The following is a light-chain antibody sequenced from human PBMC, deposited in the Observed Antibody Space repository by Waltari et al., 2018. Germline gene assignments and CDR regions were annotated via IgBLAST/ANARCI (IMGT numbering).Light chain of an antibody. J-gene: IGLJ1*01. Sequence: SAELTQDPAVSVALGQTVTITCQGDSLRGYYARGYQQKPGQAPLLVIYGKTNRPSGIPDRFSGSSSGNTASLTITGAQAEDEADYYCYSRDNSGDHLRVFGTGTKVTVL. CDR3: YSRDNSGDHLRV. CDR1: SLRGYY. CDR2: GKT. V-gene: IGLV3-19*01.